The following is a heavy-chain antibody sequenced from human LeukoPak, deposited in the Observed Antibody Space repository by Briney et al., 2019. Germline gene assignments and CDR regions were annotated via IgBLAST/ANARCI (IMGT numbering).Heavy chain of an antibody. J-gene: IGHJ4*02. CDR3: GRSRGAGPGAHFDV. CDR1: RFSFSDEY. CDR2: ISASGSYT. D-gene: IGHD6-19*01. V-gene: IGHV3-11*03. Sequence: GGSLRLSCAASRFSFSDEYMSWIRQAPGQGLEWISYISASGSYTNYADSVKGRFTISRDNAKNSLYLQMNSLRAEDTAVYYCGRSRGAGPGAHFDVWGQGTLVTVSS.